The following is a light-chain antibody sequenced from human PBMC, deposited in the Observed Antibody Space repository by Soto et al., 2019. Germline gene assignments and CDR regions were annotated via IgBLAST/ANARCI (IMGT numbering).Light chain of an antibody. V-gene: IGKV3-15*01. CDR3: QQYNNWPPTWT. J-gene: IGKJ1*01. Sequence: EIVMTPSPATLSVSPGESATLSCRAIQSITNNLAWYQQKPGQPPRLLMYGASTRATGFPARFSGSGSGTEFTLTISSLQPEDFAVYYCQQYNNWPPTWTFGQGTKVDI. CDR1: QSITNN. CDR2: GAS.